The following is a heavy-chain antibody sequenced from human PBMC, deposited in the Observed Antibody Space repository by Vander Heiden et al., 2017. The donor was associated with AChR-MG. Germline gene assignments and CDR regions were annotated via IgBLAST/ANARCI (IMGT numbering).Heavy chain of an antibody. CDR1: GFTFSSYA. CDR3: ARSPSQVTTLSY. CDR2: ISYDGSNK. V-gene: IGHV3-30-3*01. J-gene: IGHJ4*02. Sequence: QVQLVESGGGVVQPGRSLRLSCAASGFTFSSYAMHWVRQAPGKGLEWVAVISYDGSNKYYADSVKGRFTISRDNSKNTLYLQMNSLRAEDTAVYYCARSPSQVTTLSYWGQGTLVTVSS. D-gene: IGHD4-17*01.